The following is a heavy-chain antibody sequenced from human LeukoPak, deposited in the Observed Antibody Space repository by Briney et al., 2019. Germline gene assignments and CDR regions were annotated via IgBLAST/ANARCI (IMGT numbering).Heavy chain of an antibody. CDR2: INPNSGGT. D-gene: IGHD5-24*01. J-gene: IGHJ4*02. Sequence: ASVKVSCKASGYTFTGYYMHWVRQATGQGREWMGWINPNSGGTNYAQKFQGRVTMTRDTSISTAYMELSRLRSDDTAVYYCARVSRWLQPGFDYWGQGTLVTVSS. V-gene: IGHV1-2*02. CDR3: ARVSRWLQPGFDY. CDR1: GYTFTGYY.